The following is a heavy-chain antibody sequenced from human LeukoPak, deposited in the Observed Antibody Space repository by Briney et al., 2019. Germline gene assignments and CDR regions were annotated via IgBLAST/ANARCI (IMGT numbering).Heavy chain of an antibody. CDR3: ARGPSSIAGRRYYYYYYMDV. D-gene: IGHD6-6*01. J-gene: IGHJ6*03. CDR1: GGSFSGYY. V-gene: IGHV4-34*01. Sequence: SETLSLTCAVYGGSFSGYYWSWIRQPPGKGLEWTGEINHSGSTNYNPSLKSRVTISVDTSKNQFSLKLSSVTAADTAVYYCARGPSSIAGRRYYYYYYMDVWGTGTTVTVSS. CDR2: INHSGST.